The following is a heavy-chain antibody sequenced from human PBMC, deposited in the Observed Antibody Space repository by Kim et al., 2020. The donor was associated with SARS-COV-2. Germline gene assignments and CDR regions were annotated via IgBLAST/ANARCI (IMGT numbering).Heavy chain of an antibody. CDR2: IKSDGGTT. V-gene: IGHV3-74*01. J-gene: IGHJ4*02. CDR1: GFSFSNYF. Sequence: GGSLRLSCAAPGFSFSNYFMYWFRQAPGKGLVWVSRIKSDGGTTDYADSVKGRFTISRDNAKNTLYLQMNSLRAEDSAVYYCARDPASGFWGQGTLVTVS. D-gene: IGHD3-10*01. CDR3: ARDPASGF.